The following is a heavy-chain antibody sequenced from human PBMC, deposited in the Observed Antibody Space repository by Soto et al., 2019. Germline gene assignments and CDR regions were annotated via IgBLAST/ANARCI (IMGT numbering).Heavy chain of an antibody. J-gene: IGHJ5*01. D-gene: IGHD5-12*01. CDR3: AREVATIGSLGSSAGWFDS. CDR1: GFTFSSYE. CDR2: ISSSGSTI. V-gene: IGHV3-48*03. Sequence: EVQLVESGGGLVQPGGSLRLSCAASGFTFSSYEMNWVRQAPGKGLEWVSYISSSGSTIYYADSVKGRFTISRDNAKNSLYLQMSSLRAEDTAVYYCAREVATIGSLGSSAGWFDSWGQGSLVAVSS.